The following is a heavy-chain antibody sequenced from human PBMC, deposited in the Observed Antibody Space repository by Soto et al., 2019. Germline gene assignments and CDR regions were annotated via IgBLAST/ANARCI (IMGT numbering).Heavy chain of an antibody. D-gene: IGHD1-26*01. Sequence: PSETLSLTCTVSGGSISSSSYYWGWIRQPPGKGLEWIGSIFYSGSTYYNPSLKSRVTISVDTSKNQFSLKLGSVTAADTAVYYCARLGGSYRTDFDYWGQGTLVTVS. J-gene: IGHJ4*02. V-gene: IGHV4-39*01. CDR2: IFYSGST. CDR3: ARLGGSYRTDFDY. CDR1: GGSISSSSYY.